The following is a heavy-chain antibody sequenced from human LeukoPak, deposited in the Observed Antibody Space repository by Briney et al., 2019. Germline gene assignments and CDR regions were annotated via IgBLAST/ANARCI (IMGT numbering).Heavy chain of an antibody. J-gene: IGHJ3*02. CDR2: MYYSGNT. D-gene: IGHD3-9*01. CDR3: ARAGYDVLAGYCGAFDI. CDR1: GGAIAGFY. Sequence: SETLSLTCTVSGGAIAGFYWSWFRQSPGKGLEWIGYMYYSGNTYYNPSLKSRVSLSVDTSKNQFSLNVSSVTAADTALYYCARAGYDVLAGYCGAFDIWGQGTMVSVSS. V-gene: IGHV4-59*12.